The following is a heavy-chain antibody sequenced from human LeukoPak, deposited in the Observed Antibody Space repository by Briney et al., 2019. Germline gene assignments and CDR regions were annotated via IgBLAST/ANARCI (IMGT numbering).Heavy chain of an antibody. CDR3: AKVSGSSLYYYYGMDV. V-gene: IGHV3-33*06. D-gene: IGHD6-6*01. CDR2: IWYDGSNK. J-gene: IGHJ6*02. Sequence: GGSLRLSCAASGFTFSSYGMHWVRQAPGKGLEWVAVIWYDGSNKYYADSVKGRFTISRDNSKNTLYLQMNSLRAEDTAVYYCAKVSGSSLYYYYGMDVWGQGTTVTVSS. CDR1: GFTFSSYG.